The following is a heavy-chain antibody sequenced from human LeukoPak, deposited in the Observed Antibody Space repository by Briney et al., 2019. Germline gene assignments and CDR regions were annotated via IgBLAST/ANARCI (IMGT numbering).Heavy chain of an antibody. D-gene: IGHD6-19*01. V-gene: IGHV3-30*18. Sequence: GGSLRLSCAASGFTFSNAWMSWVRQAPGKGLEWVAVISYDGSNKYYADSVKGRFTISRDNSKNTLYLQMNSLRAEDTAVYYCAKDLSVAGTGCLGYWGQGTLVTVSS. CDR3: AKDLSVAGTGCLGY. CDR1: GFTFSNAW. J-gene: IGHJ4*02. CDR2: ISYDGSNK.